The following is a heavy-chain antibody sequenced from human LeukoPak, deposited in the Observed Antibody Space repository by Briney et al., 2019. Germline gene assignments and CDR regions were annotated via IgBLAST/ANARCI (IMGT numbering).Heavy chain of an antibody. CDR3: VRDIVGSTGTDY. D-gene: IGHD1-26*01. CDR1: GFTFDDYG. CDR2: INWNGGST. V-gene: IGHV3-20*04. Sequence: PGGSLRLSXAASGFTFDDYGMSWVRQAPGKGLEWVSGINWNGGSTGYADSVKGRFTISRDNAKNSLYLQMNSLRAEDTAVYYCVRDIVGSTGTDYWGQGTLVTVSS. J-gene: IGHJ4*02.